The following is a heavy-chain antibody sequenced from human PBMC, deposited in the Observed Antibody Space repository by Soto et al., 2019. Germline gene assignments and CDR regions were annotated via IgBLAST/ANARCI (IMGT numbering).Heavy chain of an antibody. V-gene: IGHV1-58*01. J-gene: IGHJ6*02. D-gene: IGHD3-22*01. Sequence: ASVKVSCKASGFTFTSSAVQWVRQARGQRLEWIGWIVVGSGNTNYAQKFQERVTITRDMSTSTAYMELSSLRSEDTAVYYCAAGSGSPRITMIVVPPWEYGMDVWGQGTTVTVSS. CDR2: IVVGSGNT. CDR3: AAGSGSPRITMIVVPPWEYGMDV. CDR1: GFTFTSSA.